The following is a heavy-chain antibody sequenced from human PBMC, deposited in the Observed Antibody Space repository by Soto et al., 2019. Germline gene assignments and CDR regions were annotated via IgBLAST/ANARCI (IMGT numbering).Heavy chain of an antibody. Sequence: PSETLSLTCTVSGGSISSGGYFWSWIRQPPGKGLEWIGYIYYSGSTNYNPSLKSRVTISVDTSKNQFSLKLSSVTAADTAVYYCARDLPGRTMVRGVNKWFDPWGQGTLVTVS. D-gene: IGHD3-10*01. CDR2: IYYSGST. CDR1: GGSISSGGYF. J-gene: IGHJ5*02. CDR3: ARDLPGRTMVRGVNKWFDP. V-gene: IGHV4-61*08.